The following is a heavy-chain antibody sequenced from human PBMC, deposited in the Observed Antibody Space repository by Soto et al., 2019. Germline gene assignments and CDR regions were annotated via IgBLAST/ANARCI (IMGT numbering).Heavy chain of an antibody. Sequence: GASVKVSCKASGGTFGSYAISWVRQAPGQGLEWMGGIIPIFGTANYAQKFQGRVTITADESTSTAYMELSSLRSEDTAVYYCARGNRGYSYGRADYYYYGMDVWGQGTTVTVSS. V-gene: IGHV1-69*13. D-gene: IGHD5-18*01. CDR3: ARGNRGYSYGRADYYYYGMDV. J-gene: IGHJ6*02. CDR1: GGTFGSYA. CDR2: IIPIFGTA.